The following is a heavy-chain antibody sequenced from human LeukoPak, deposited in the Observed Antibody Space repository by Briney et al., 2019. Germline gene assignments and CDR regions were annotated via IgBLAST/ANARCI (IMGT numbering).Heavy chain of an antibody. V-gene: IGHV3-7*01. CDR1: GFTFSNYW. Sequence: GGSLRLSCAASGFTFSNYWMSWVRQAPGKGLEWVANVNQDGSEKYYVDSVKGRFTISRDNSKNSLYLQTNSLRADDTAVYYCARLTGTTGFDYWGQGTLVTVSS. CDR2: VNQDGSEK. J-gene: IGHJ4*02. D-gene: IGHD1-1*01. CDR3: ARLTGTTGFDY.